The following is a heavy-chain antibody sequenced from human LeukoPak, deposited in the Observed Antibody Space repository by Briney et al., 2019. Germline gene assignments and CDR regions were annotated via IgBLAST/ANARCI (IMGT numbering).Heavy chain of an antibody. D-gene: IGHD5-24*01. V-gene: IGHV3-21*01. CDR1: GFTFSSYS. J-gene: IGHJ4*02. Sequence: PGGSLRLSCAATGFTFSSYSMNWVRQAPGKGLEWVSSISSSSSYIYYADSVKGRFTISRDNAKNSLYLQMNSLRAEDTAVYYCARDGDGYNGRLDYWGQGTLVTVSS. CDR3: ARDGDGYNGRLDY. CDR2: ISSSSSYI.